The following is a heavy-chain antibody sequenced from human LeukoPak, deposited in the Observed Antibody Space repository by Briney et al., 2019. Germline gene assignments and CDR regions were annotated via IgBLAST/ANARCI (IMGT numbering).Heavy chain of an antibody. J-gene: IGHJ3*02. CDR3: ARDFYAVAFDI. Sequence: SETLSLTCTVSGGSISSSSYYWGWVRQPPGKGLEWIGEIYHSGSTNYNPSLKSRVTISVDKSKNQFSLKLSSVTAADTAVYYCARDFYAVAFDIWGQGTMVTVSS. V-gene: IGHV4-39*07. CDR1: GGSISSSSYY. CDR2: IYHSGST. D-gene: IGHD3-16*01.